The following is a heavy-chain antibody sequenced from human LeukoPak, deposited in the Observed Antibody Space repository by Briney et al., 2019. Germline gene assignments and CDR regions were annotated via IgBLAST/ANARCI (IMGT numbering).Heavy chain of an antibody. CDR1: GXTFSTYA. CDR2: FSSISATT. D-gene: IGHD6-19*01. V-gene: IGHV3-23*01. J-gene: IGHJ6*02. Sequence: QPGGSLRLSFAASGXTFSTYAMTWVRQPPGKGLEWVPAFSSISATTYYTDSVKGRFTISRDNSKNTLYLQMNSLRVEDTAVYYCAKNKAVAGQAFYYYGMDVWGQGTTVTVSS. CDR3: AKNKAVAGQAFYYYGMDV.